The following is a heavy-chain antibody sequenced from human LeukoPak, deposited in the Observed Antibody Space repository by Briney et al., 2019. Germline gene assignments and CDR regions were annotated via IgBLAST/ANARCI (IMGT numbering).Heavy chain of an antibody. V-gene: IGHV5-51*01. Sequence: GESLKISCQTSGYSFTDYWIGWVRQMPGKGLEWMGIIHPRSSETRYTPSFQGQVTFSVDRAISTAYLQRNGLKASDTAIFYCARLDSGGYYYVHYWGQGTLVTVSS. CDR3: ARLDSGGYYYVHY. J-gene: IGHJ4*02. D-gene: IGHD3-22*01. CDR1: GYSFTDYW. CDR2: IHPRSSET.